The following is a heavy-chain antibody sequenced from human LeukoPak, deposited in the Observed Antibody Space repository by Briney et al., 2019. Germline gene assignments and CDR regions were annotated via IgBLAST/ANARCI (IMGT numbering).Heavy chain of an antibody. CDR2: ISSSGSTI. J-gene: IGHJ4*02. CDR3: ARSVSSRFTSPRRPYYFDS. V-gene: IGHV3-48*03. D-gene: IGHD2-2*01. CDR1: GFTFSSYE. Sequence: GGSLRLSCAASGFTFSSYEMNWVRQAPGKGLEWVSYISSSGSTIYYADSVKGRFTISRDNSKNTLYLQMNSLRAEDTAVYYCARSVSSRFTSPRRPYYFDSWGQGTLVTVSS.